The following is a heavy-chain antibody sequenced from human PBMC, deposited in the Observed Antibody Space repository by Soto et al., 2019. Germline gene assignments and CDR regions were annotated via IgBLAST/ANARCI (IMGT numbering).Heavy chain of an antibody. CDR1: GGSFSTYY. Sequence: SETLSLTCAVYGGSFSTYYWGWIRQPPGKGLEWIGEINHSGSTNYNPSLKSRVTISVDTSKNQFSLKLSSVTAADTAVYYCAREDIVIVPAARQYYYYMDVWGKGTTVTVSS. V-gene: IGHV4-34*01. CDR3: AREDIVIVPAARQYYYYMDV. D-gene: IGHD2-2*01. CDR2: INHSGST. J-gene: IGHJ6*03.